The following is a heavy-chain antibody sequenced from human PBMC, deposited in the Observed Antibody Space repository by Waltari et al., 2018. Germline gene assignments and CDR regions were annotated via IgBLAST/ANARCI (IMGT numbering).Heavy chain of an antibody. D-gene: IGHD3-22*01. V-gene: IGHV1-69*01. CDR3: AKHYYDSSGYYSFSVPQFDY. Sequence: QVQLVQSGAEVKKPGSSVKVSCKASGGTFSSYAISWVRQAPGQGLEWMGGIIPIFGTANYGQKCQGRGTITADESTSTAYMELSSLRSEDTAVYYCAKHYYDSSGYYSFSVPQFDYWGQGTLVTVSS. CDR2: IIPIFGTA. CDR1: GGTFSSYA. J-gene: IGHJ4*02.